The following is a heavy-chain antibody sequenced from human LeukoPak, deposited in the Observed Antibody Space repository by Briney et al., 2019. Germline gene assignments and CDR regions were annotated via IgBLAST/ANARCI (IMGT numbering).Heavy chain of an antibody. CDR2: ISYDGSNI. J-gene: IGHJ2*01. CDR1: GFTFNSYG. D-gene: IGHD3-9*01. CDR3: AKNGYYGIVTGGRYWYFDL. V-gene: IGHV3-30*18. Sequence: GRSLRLSCAASGFTFNSYGMHWVRQAPGKGLELVAVISYDGSNIQYADSVKGRFTISRDNSMHTLYLQMNSLRAEDTAVYYCAKNGYYGIVTGGRYWYFDLWGRGALVTVSS.